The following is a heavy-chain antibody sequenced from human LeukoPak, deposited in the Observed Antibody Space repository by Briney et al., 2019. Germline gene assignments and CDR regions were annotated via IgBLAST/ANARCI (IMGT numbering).Heavy chain of an antibody. V-gene: IGHV3-48*04. CDR2: ISSGGLTI. J-gene: IGHJ4*02. CDR3: ARDFDYGDYIDF. Sequence: GGSLRLSCVASGFTFSTYTFNWVRQAPGKGLEWLSYISSGGLTIFYADSVKGRFAISRDNTKNAIYLDMTNLRAEDTAVYYCARDFDYGDYIDFWGQGTLVAVSS. CDR1: GFTFSTYT. D-gene: IGHD4/OR15-4a*01.